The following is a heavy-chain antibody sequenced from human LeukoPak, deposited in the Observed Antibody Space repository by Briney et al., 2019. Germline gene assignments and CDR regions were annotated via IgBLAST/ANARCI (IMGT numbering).Heavy chain of an antibody. CDR3: AKDGPEYFDRLLYSPLLTD. CDR1: GFTFSSYA. Sequence: PGGSLRLSCAASGFTFSSYAMSWVRQAPGKGLEWVSAISGSGGSTYYADSVKGRFTISRDNSKNTLYLQMNSLRAEDTAVYYCAKDGPEYFDRLLYSPLLTDWGQGTLVTVSS. J-gene: IGHJ4*02. CDR2: ISGSGGST. D-gene: IGHD3-9*01. V-gene: IGHV3-23*01.